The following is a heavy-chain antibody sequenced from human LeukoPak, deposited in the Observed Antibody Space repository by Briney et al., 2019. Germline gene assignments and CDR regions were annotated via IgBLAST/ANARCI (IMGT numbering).Heavy chain of an antibody. V-gene: IGHV3-20*04. J-gene: IGHJ4*02. CDR3: ARDPNNYGRLDY. CDR1: GFAFDDYG. CDR2: INWNGDRT. D-gene: IGHD3-16*01. Sequence: GGSRTLSCAASGFAFDDYGMSWVRQVPGRGLEWVSDINWNGDRTAYADSVKGRFTIYKDKAKNSLYLQMNSVRAEDTALYYCARDPNNYGRLDYWGQGTLVAVSS.